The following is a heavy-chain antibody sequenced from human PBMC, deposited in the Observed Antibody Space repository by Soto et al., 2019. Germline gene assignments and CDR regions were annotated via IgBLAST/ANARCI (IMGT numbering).Heavy chain of an antibody. Sequence: ASVKVSCKASGYIFSGYCINWVLQVPGQGLEWMGWISAYNGNKNYAQKFQGRVTMTTDTSTSTAYMELRSLRSDDTAVYYCVRDLDGSGSYYTDYWGQGSLVTVSS. CDR2: ISAYNGNK. V-gene: IGHV1-18*01. CDR3: VRDLDGSGSYYTDY. J-gene: IGHJ4*02. D-gene: IGHD3-10*01. CDR1: GYIFSGYC.